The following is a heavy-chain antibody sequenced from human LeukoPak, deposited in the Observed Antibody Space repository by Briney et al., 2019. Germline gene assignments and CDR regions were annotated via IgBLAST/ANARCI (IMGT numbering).Heavy chain of an antibody. J-gene: IGHJ4*02. Sequence: GGTLRLSCAASGFTFSSYGMSWVRQAPGKGLEWVSAISSSSSYIYYADSVKGRFTISRDNAKNSLYLQMNSLRAEDTAVYYCARAKGKYLTSWGQGTLVTVSS. V-gene: IGHV3-21*01. CDR3: ARAKGKYLTS. CDR1: GFTFSSYG. CDR2: ISSSSSYI. D-gene: IGHD3-9*01.